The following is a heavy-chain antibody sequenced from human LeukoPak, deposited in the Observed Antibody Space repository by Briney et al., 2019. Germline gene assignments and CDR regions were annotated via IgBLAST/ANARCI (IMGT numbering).Heavy chain of an antibody. CDR3: AKALENWGYDY. D-gene: IGHD7-27*01. CDR2: ISYDGSNK. J-gene: IGHJ4*02. V-gene: IGHV3-30-3*01. Sequence: SGRSLRLSCAASGFTFSSYAMHWVRQAPGRGLEWVAVISYDGSNKYYADSVKGRFTISRDNSKNTLYLQMNSLRAEDTAVYYCAKALENWGYDYWGQGTLVTVSS. CDR1: GFTFSSYA.